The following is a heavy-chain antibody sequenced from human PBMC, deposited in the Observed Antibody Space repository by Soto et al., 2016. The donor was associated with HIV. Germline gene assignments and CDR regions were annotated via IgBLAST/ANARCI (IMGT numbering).Heavy chain of an antibody. V-gene: IGHV1-2*02. D-gene: IGHD6-19*01. J-gene: IGHJ5*02. CDR3: ARGAAVAGPRNWFDP. CDR2: INPNSGGT. Sequence: QVQLVQSGAEVKKPGASVKVSCKASGYTFTGYYMHWVRQAPGQGLEWMGWINPNSGGTNYAQKFQGGVTMTRDTSISTAYMELSRLRSDDTGVYYCARGAAVAGPRNWFDPWGQGTLVTVSS. CDR1: GYTFTGYY.